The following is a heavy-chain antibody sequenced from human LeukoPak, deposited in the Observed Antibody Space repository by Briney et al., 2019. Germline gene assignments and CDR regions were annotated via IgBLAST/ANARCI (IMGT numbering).Heavy chain of an antibody. J-gene: IGHJ5*02. CDR2: IYYSGST. CDR3: ATTRGGYYYDSSGYGRYGWFDP. CDR1: GGSISSGDYY. V-gene: IGHV4-30-4*08. Sequence: PPQTLSLTCTVSGGSISSGDYYWSWIRQPPGKGLEWIGYIYYSGSTYYNPSLKSRVTISVDTSKNQFSLKLSSVTAADTAVYYCATTRGGYYYDSSGYGRYGWFDPWGQGTLVTVSS. D-gene: IGHD3-22*01.